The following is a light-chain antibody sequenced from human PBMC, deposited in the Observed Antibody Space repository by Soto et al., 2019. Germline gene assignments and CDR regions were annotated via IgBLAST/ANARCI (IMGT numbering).Light chain of an antibody. CDR3: SSDTSSNTLI. CDR2: EVT. V-gene: IGLV2-14*01. CDR1: SSDVGGYNY. J-gene: IGLJ2*01. Sequence: QSALTQPASVSGSPGQSITISFTGTSSDVGGYNYFSWFQQSPGKAPKVMIYEVTNRPSGVSNRFSGSKSGNTASLTISGLQAEDEADYYCSSDTSSNTLIFGGGTKLTVL.